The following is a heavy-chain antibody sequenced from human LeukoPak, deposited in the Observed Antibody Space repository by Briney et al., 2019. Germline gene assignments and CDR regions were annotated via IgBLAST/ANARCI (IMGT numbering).Heavy chain of an antibody. V-gene: IGHV3-7*01. CDR1: GFTFSSYW. J-gene: IGHJ4*02. CDR3: ARRASSLYYYDSSGPRGVYFDY. D-gene: IGHD3-22*01. CDR2: IKQDGSVK. Sequence: GGSLRLSCAASGFTFSSYWMSWVRQAPGKGLEWVANIKQDGSVKYYVDSVKGRFTISRDNAKNSLYLQMNSLRAEDTAVYYCARRASSLYYYDSSGPRGVYFDYWGQGTLVTVSS.